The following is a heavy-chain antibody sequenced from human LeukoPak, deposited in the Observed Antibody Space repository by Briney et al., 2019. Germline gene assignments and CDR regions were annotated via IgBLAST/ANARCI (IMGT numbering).Heavy chain of an antibody. D-gene: IGHD5-24*01. Sequence: PGRSLRLSCAASGFTFSSYGMHWVRQAPGKGLEWVAVIWYGGSNKYYADSVKGRFTISRDNSKNTLYLQMNSLRAEDTAVYYCVRVHDGHNSFDYWGQGTLVTVSS. CDR2: IWYGGSNK. V-gene: IGHV3-33*08. J-gene: IGHJ4*02. CDR3: VRVHDGHNSFDY. CDR1: GFTFSSYG.